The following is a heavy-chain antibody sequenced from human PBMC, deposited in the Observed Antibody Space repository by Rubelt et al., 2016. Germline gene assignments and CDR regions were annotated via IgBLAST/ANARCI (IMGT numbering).Heavy chain of an antibody. Sequence: QVQLVQSGAEVKKPGASVKVSCKVSGYTLTELSMHWVRPAPGKGLEWMGGFDPEDGETIYAQKFQGRVNMTEDTSTYTAYMELSSLRSEDTAVYYCATAAYGGNSPFDYWGQGTLVTVSS. CDR2: FDPEDGET. D-gene: IGHD4-23*01. V-gene: IGHV1-24*01. J-gene: IGHJ4*02. CDR3: ATAAYGGNSPFDY. CDR1: GYTLTELS.